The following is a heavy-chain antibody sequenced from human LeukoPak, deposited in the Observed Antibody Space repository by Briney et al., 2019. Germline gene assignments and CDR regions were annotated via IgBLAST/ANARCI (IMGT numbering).Heavy chain of an antibody. CDR1: GFTFSSYS. Sequence: PGGSLRLSCAASGFTFSSYSMNWVRQAPGKGLEGVSYISSSSNYINYADSVKGRFTISRDNAKNSLYLQMNSLRAEDTAVYYCARDESLVRGAAFDYWGQGTLVTVSS. CDR3: ARDESLVRGAAFDY. CDR2: ISSSSNYI. D-gene: IGHD3-10*01. J-gene: IGHJ4*02. V-gene: IGHV3-21*01.